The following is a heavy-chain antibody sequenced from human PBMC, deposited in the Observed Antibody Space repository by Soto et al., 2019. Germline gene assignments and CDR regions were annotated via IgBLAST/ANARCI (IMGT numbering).Heavy chain of an antibody. CDR2: ISWNSGSI. CDR1: GFTFDDYA. V-gene: IGHV3-9*01. CDR3: AKAKSPLATIHRNDAFDI. Sequence: GGSLRLSCAASGFTFDDYAMHWVRQAPGKGLEWVSGISWNSGSIGYADSVKGRFTISRDNAKNSLYLQMNSLRAEDTALYYCAKAKSPLATIHRNDAFDIWGQGTMVTVSS. J-gene: IGHJ3*02. D-gene: IGHD5-12*01.